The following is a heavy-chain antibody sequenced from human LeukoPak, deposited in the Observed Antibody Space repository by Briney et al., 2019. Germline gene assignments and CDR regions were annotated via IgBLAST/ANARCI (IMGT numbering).Heavy chain of an antibody. Sequence: PSETLSLTCTVSGGSISSGSYYWSWIRQPAGKGLEWIGRIYTSGSTNYNPSLKSRVTISVAKSKNQFSLKLSSVSAADTAGYYCARDAPGRITIFGGGGGYYYYGMDVWGQGTTVTVSS. CDR3: ARDAPGRITIFGGGGGYYYYGMDV. D-gene: IGHD3-3*01. J-gene: IGHJ6*02. CDR1: GGSISSGSYY. CDR2: IYTSGST. V-gene: IGHV4-61*02.